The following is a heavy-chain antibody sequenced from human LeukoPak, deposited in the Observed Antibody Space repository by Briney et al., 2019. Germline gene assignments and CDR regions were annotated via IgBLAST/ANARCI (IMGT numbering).Heavy chain of an antibody. CDR2: INPNSGDT. CDR3: ASWGPSIAARLVSDY. V-gene: IGHV1-2*06. CDR1: GYTFTGYH. J-gene: IGHJ4*02. D-gene: IGHD6-6*01. Sequence: ASVKVSCRASGYTFTGYHMHWVRQAPGQGLEWMGRINPNSGDTNYAQNFQGRVTMTRDTSINTAYMELSRLRSDDTAVYYCASWGPSIAARLVSDYWGQGTLVTVSS.